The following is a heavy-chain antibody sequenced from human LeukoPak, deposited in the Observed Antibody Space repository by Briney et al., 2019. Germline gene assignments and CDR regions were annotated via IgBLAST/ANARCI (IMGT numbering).Heavy chain of an antibody. J-gene: IGHJ4*02. CDR1: GFSFSTYW. CDR3: ARDPSRGYSYGYADY. Sequence: GGSLRLSCAASGFSFSTYWMNWVRQPPGKGLGWLANIMRDGSEKYYVDSVKGRFTISRDNAKNSLYLQMNSLRAEDTAVYYCARDPSRGYSYGYADYWGQGSLVIVSS. CDR2: IMRDGSEK. D-gene: IGHD5-18*01. V-gene: IGHV3-7*01.